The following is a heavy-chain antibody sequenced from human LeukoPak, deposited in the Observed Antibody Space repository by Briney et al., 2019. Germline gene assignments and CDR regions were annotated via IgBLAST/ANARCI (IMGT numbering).Heavy chain of an antibody. D-gene: IGHD2-2*01. CDR2: VYFTGSP. CDR3: ARHLVVPATTYYYYYMDV. J-gene: IGHJ6*03. CDR1: GDSMSSNYYY. V-gene: IGHV4-39*01. Sequence: SGTLSLTCTVSGDSMSSNYYYWGWIRQPPGKGLEWIGTVYFTGSPYYNPSLKSRVTISVGTSETQFSLTLSSVTAADTAVYFCARHLVVPATTYYYYYMDVWGKGTTVTVSS.